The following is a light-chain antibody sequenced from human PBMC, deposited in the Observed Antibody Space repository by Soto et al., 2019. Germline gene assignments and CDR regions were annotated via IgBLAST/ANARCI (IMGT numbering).Light chain of an antibody. V-gene: IGLV2-11*01. Sequence: QSALAQPRSVSGSPGQSVTFSCTGTRSDVGTYNYVSWYQQHPGKAPKVMIFDVSKRPSGVPDRFSGSKSGNTASLTISGLQADDEADYYCCAYGGNTVLFGGGTQLTVL. CDR3: CAYGGNTVL. CDR2: DVS. CDR1: RSDVGTYNY. J-gene: IGLJ2*01.